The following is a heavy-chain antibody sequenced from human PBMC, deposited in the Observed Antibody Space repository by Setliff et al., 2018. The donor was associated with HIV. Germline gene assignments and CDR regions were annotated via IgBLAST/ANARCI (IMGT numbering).Heavy chain of an antibody. D-gene: IGHD4-4*01. V-gene: IGHV4-31*02. CDR3: ARDLTSNSNCFDP. CDR2: IYYTGKT. J-gene: IGHJ5*02. Sequence: SETLSLTCSVSGGSLISGGYYWTWIRQRPGKGLEWIGYIYYTGKTYSNPSLSSRLTMSVDTSKNQFTLKLRSVAAADTAVYYCARDLTSNSNCFDPWGQGVLVTVS. CDR1: GGSLISGGYY.